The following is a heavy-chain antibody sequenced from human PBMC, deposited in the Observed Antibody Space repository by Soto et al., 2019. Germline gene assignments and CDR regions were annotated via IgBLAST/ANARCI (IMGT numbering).Heavy chain of an antibody. J-gene: IGHJ4*02. D-gene: IGHD6-13*01. CDR2: IKQDGSEK. CDR3: ARDLSDPAAGIFDY. V-gene: IGHV3-7*01. CDR1: GFTFSSYS. Sequence: PGGSLRLSCAASGFTFSSYSMNWVRQAPGKGLEWVANIKQDGSEKYYVDSVKGRFTISRDNAKNSLYLQMNSLRAEDTAVYYCARDLSDPAAGIFDYWGQGTLVTVSS.